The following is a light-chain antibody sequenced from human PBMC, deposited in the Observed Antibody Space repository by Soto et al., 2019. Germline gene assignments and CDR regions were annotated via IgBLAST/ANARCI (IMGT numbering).Light chain of an antibody. V-gene: IGKV3-15*01. Sequence: EGVLTQSAATVSKYPGEGVTLSCRASQTISNDLAWYQQKPGQAPRLLIYGASTRATGVPARFSGGGSGTEFTLTISSLQSEDFAFYYCQQNNKWPPVTFGGGTKVDIK. CDR2: GAS. CDR1: QTISND. CDR3: QQNNKWPPVT. J-gene: IGKJ4*01.